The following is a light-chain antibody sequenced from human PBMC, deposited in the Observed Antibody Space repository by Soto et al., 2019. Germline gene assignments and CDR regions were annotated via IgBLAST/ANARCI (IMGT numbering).Light chain of an antibody. V-gene: IGKV1-5*01. Sequence: DIQMTQSPSTLSASVGDRVTITCRASQSVNKWLAWFQQKPGKVPKLLIFDASTLQTGVPSRFGGGGSGTEFTLTISGLQPDDFATYYCLQDYNYPRTFGQGTKVDIK. CDR1: QSVNKW. J-gene: IGKJ1*01. CDR3: LQDYNYPRT. CDR2: DAS.